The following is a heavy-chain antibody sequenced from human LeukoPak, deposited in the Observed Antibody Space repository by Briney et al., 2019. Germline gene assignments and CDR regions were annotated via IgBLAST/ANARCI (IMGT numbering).Heavy chain of an antibody. D-gene: IGHD6-13*01. V-gene: IGHV3-21*01. CDR1: GFTFSSYS. CDR2: IGSSSSYI. Sequence: GGSLRLSCAASGFTFSSYSMNWVRQAPGKGPEWVSSIGSSSSYIYYADSVKGRFTISRDNAKNSLYLQMNSLRAEDTAVYYCARGYSSSWLMGGYFDYWGQGTLVTVSS. J-gene: IGHJ4*02. CDR3: ARGYSSSWLMGGYFDY.